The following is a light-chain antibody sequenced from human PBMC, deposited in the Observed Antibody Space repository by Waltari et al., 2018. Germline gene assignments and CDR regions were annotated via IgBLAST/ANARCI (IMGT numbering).Light chain of an antibody. CDR2: GAS. V-gene: IGKV3-20*01. CDR3: QHYLRLPAT. CDR1: QSFPRT. J-gene: IGKJ1*01. Sequence: EIVLTQSPGTLSLSPWERATLSCRASQSFPRTLAWYPQKPGQAPRLLIYGASNRATGIPDRFSGSGSGTDFSLTISRLEPEDFAVYYCQHYLRLPATFGQGTKVEIK.